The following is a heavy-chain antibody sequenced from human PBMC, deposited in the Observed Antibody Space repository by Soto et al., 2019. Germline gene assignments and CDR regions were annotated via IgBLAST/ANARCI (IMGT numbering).Heavy chain of an antibody. Sequence: PGGSLRLSCAASGFTFSSYAMSWVRQAPGKGLEWVSAISGSGGSTYYADSVKGRFTISRDNSKNTLYLQMNSLRAEDTAVYYCAKALYDGLLRFLEWDAYFDYWGQGTLVTVSS. CDR3: AKALYDGLLRFLEWDAYFDY. V-gene: IGHV3-23*01. CDR1: GFTFSSYA. J-gene: IGHJ4*02. CDR2: ISGSGGST. D-gene: IGHD3-3*01.